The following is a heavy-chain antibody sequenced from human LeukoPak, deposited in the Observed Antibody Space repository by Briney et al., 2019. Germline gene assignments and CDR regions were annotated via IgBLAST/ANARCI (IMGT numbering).Heavy chain of an antibody. CDR3: ARGWYYDFWSSYYFDY. Sequence: PSETLSLTCAVYGGSFSGYYWSWIRQPPGKGLEWIGEINHSGSTNYNPSPKSRVTISVDTSKNQFSLKLSSVTAADTAVYYCARGWYYDFWSSYYFDYWGQGTLVTVSS. CDR2: INHSGST. V-gene: IGHV4-34*01. D-gene: IGHD3-3*01. CDR1: GGSFSGYY. J-gene: IGHJ4*02.